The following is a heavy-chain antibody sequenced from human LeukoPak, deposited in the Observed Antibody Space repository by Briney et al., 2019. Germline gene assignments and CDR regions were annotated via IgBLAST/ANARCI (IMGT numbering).Heavy chain of an antibody. CDR2: ISSSSSTI. CDR1: GFTFSSYS. Sequence: GSLRLSCAASGFTFSSYSMNWVRQAPGKGLEWVSYISSSSSTIYYADSVKGRFTISRDNAKNSLYLQMNSLRAEDTAVYYCARDLFWSGYGSVDYWGQGTLVTVSS. D-gene: IGHD3-3*01. CDR3: ARDLFWSGYGSVDY. V-gene: IGHV3-48*01. J-gene: IGHJ4*02.